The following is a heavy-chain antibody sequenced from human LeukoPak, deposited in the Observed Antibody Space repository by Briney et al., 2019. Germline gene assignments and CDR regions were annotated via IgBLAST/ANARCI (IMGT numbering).Heavy chain of an antibody. J-gene: IGHJ6*03. CDR2: ISSSSSYI. Sequence: GGSLRLSCAASGFTFSSYSMNWVRQAPGKGLEWVSSISSSSSYIYYADSVKGRFTISRDNAKNSLYLQMNSLRAEDTAVYYCAIDHSRLRFLEWLQTNYYYYYMDVWGKGTTVTVSS. V-gene: IGHV3-21*04. CDR3: AIDHSRLRFLEWLQTNYYYYYMDV. CDR1: GFTFSSYS. D-gene: IGHD3-3*01.